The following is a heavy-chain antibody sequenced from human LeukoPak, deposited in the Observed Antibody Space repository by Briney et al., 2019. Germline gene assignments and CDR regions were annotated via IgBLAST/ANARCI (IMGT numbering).Heavy chain of an antibody. CDR3: ARDDCSSTSCPVDY. Sequence: PGGSLRLSCAASGFTFSSYWMNWVRQAPGKGLEWVSYISSSSSTIYYADSVKGRFTISRDNAKNSLYLQMNSLRAEDTAVYYCARDDCSSTSCPVDYWGQGTLVTVSS. CDR2: ISSSSSTI. D-gene: IGHD2-2*01. V-gene: IGHV3-48*01. J-gene: IGHJ4*02. CDR1: GFTFSSYW.